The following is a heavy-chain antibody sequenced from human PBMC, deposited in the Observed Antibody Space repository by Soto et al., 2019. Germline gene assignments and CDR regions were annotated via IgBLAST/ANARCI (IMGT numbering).Heavy chain of an antibody. Sequence: GGSLRLSCVASGVTFSGSAVHWVRQASGKGLEWVGRIRSKANSYATAYAASVKGRFTISRDDSKNTAYLQVNSLKTEDTAVYYCTRRVLLWFGESSKGMDVWGQRTTVTVSS. J-gene: IGHJ6*02. CDR3: TRRVLLWFGESSKGMDV. CDR1: GVTFSGSA. D-gene: IGHD3-10*01. V-gene: IGHV3-73*01. CDR2: IRSKANSYAT.